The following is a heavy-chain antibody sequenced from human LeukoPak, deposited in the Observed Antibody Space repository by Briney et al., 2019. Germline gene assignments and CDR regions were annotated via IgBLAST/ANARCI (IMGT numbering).Heavy chain of an antibody. CDR2: IYNSGST. D-gene: IGHD3-22*01. CDR3: ARTLDSSGYYYDS. J-gene: IGHJ4*02. CDR1: GGSISSYY. V-gene: IGHV4-30-4*01. Sequence: SETLSLTCTVSGGSISSYYWSWIRQPPGKGLEWIGYIYNSGSTYYNPSLKSRVIISIDTSKDQFSLKLSSVTAADTAVYYCARTLDSSGYYYDSWGQGTLVTVS.